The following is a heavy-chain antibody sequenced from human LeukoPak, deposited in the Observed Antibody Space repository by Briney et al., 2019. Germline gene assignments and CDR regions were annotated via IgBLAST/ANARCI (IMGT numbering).Heavy chain of an antibody. CDR1: GFTFSGYW. V-gene: IGHV3-48*03. D-gene: IGHD6-19*01. CDR3: ARAGTGWSPAPLTYFDY. CDR2: ISSSGSTI. J-gene: IGHJ4*02. Sequence: TGGSLRLSCAASGFTFSGYWMSWVRQAPGKGLEWVSYISSSGSTIYYADSVKGRFTISRDNAKNSLYLQMNSLRAEDTAVYYCARAGTGWSPAPLTYFDYWGQGTQVTVSS.